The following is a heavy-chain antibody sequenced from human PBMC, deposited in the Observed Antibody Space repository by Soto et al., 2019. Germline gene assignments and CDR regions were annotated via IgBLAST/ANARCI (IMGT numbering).Heavy chain of an antibody. CDR3: ASDREDTAIDYYYRMDV. Sequence: ASVKVSCKASGYTFTSYYMHWVRQAPGQGLEWMGIINPSGGSTSYAQKFQGRVTMTRDTSTSTVYMELSSLRSEDTAVYYCASDREDTAIDYYYRMDVWGQRTTVTVSS. J-gene: IGHJ6*02. CDR1: GYTFTSYY. D-gene: IGHD5-18*01. V-gene: IGHV1-46*01. CDR2: INPSGGST.